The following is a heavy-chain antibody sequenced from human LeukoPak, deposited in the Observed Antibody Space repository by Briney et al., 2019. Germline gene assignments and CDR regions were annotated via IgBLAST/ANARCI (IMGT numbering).Heavy chain of an antibody. Sequence: PSETLSLTCIVSGGSISGYYWSWIRQPPGRGLEWIGYISDTGTSIYNPSLKNRLSMLVDTSKNHFYLNLTSVTAADTAIYYCARTRTCLDYWGQGALVTVSS. CDR1: GGSISGYY. CDR2: ISDTGTS. CDR3: ARTRTCLDY. V-gene: IGHV4-59*01. J-gene: IGHJ4*02. D-gene: IGHD1-7*01.